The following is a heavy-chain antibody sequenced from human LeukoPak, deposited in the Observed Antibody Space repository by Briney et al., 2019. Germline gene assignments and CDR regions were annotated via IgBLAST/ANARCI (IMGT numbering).Heavy chain of an antibody. CDR2: IKQDGSEK. Sequence: GGSLRLSCAASGFTFSSYWMSWVRQAPGKGLEWVANIKQDGSEKYYVDSVKGRFTISRDNAKNSLYLQMNSLRAEDTAVYYCAREGMSGYASYYYYYGMDVWGQGTTVTVSS. D-gene: IGHD5-12*01. CDR1: GFTFSSYW. V-gene: IGHV3-7*01. J-gene: IGHJ6*02. CDR3: AREGMSGYASYYYYYGMDV.